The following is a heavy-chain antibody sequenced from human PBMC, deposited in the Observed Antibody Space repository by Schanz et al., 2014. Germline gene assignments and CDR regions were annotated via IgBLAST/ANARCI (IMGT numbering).Heavy chain of an antibody. V-gene: IGHV3-72*01. CDR1: GFNFSTYA. J-gene: IGHJ4*02. D-gene: IGHD3-10*01. CDR3: VVWFGGIWND. CDR2: TKNKANSYTT. Sequence: VQLVESGGGVVQPGRSLRLSCAASGFNFSTYAMHWVRQAPGKGLEWVGRTKNKANSYTTEYAASVKGRFTISRDDLKNSMNLQMNSLKTDDTAVYYCVVWFGGIWNDWGRGTLVTVSS.